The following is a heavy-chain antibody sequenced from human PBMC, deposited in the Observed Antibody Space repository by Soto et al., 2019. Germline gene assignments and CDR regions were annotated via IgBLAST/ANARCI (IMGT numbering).Heavy chain of an antibody. D-gene: IGHD6-19*01. J-gene: IGHJ4*02. V-gene: IGHV4-59*01. CDR3: ARSSGWDFGY. Sequence: SETLSLTCTVSGDSLNNYYWTWVRQPPGKSLEWIGYIYYSGSTNYNPSLKSRVTISVDTSKNQFSLNLISVTAADTAVYYCARSSGWDFGYWGQGTLVTVS. CDR1: GDSLNNYY. CDR2: IYYSGST.